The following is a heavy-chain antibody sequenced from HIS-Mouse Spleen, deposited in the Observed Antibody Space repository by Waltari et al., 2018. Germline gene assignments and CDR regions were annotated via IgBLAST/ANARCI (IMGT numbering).Heavy chain of an antibody. Sequence: EVQLVESGGGLVQPGGSLGLFCAALGLTLRNNYMRWVRQAPGKGLEWVSVIYSGGSTYYADSVKGRFTISRDNSKNTLYLQMNSLRAEDTAVYYCARELNYWGQGTLVTVSS. CDR2: IYSGGST. CDR3: ARELNY. CDR1: GLTLRNNY. J-gene: IGHJ4*02. V-gene: IGHV3-66*01.